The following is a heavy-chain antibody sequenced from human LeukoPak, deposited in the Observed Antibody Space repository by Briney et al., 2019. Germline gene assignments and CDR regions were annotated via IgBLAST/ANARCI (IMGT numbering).Heavy chain of an antibody. Sequence: GESLKISCKGSGYSFTTYWIGWVRQMPGKGLEWMGTIYPGDSDTRYSPSFQGQVTISADKSITTAHLQWSSLKASDTAMYYCARRGSYYDTSGYDFDYWGQGTLVTVSS. D-gene: IGHD3-22*01. CDR2: IYPGDSDT. V-gene: IGHV5-51*01. CDR1: GYSFTTYW. CDR3: ARRGSYYDTSGYDFDY. J-gene: IGHJ4*02.